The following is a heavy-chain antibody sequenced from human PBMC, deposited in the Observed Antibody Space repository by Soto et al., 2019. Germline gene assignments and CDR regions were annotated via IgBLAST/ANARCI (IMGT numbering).Heavy chain of an antibody. V-gene: IGHV4-59*13. J-gene: IGHJ6*04. CDR2: IYNRGST. CDR1: GASISSYY. D-gene: IGHD3-10*01. Sequence: QVQLQESGPGLVKPSETLSLTCTVSGASISSYYWTWIRQPPGKGLEWIGYIYNRGSTNYNPSLKSRVTIAVDTPKNQCSLKLCSVTGADTAVYYCARDGWFYDGMDVWGEGTTVTVSS. CDR3: ARDGWFYDGMDV.